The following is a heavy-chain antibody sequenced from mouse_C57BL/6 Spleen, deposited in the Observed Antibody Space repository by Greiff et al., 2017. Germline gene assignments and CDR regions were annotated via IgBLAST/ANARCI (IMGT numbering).Heavy chain of an antibody. Sequence: VQLQQPGAELVKPGASVKMSCKASGYTFTSYWITWVKQRPGQGLEWIGDIYPGSGSTNYNEKFKSKATLTVDTSSSTAYMQLSSLTSEDSAVYYCAYYYGSSYGGGYYAMDYWGQGTSVTVSS. CDR1: GYTFTSYW. V-gene: IGHV1-55*01. CDR3: AYYYGSSYGGGYYAMDY. J-gene: IGHJ4*01. D-gene: IGHD1-1*01. CDR2: IYPGSGST.